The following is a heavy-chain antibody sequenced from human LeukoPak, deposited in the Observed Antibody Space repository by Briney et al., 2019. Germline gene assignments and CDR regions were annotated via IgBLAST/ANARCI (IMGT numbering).Heavy chain of an antibody. CDR2: INHSGST. CDR3: AILNYGDSDRYFDY. CDR1: GGSFSGYY. D-gene: IGHD4-17*01. Sequence: KPSETLSLTCAVYGGSFSGYYWSWIRQPPGKGLEWIGEINHSGSTNYNPSLKSRVNISVDTSKNQFSLKLSSVTAAGTAVYYCAILNYGDSDRYFDYWGQGTLVTVSS. V-gene: IGHV4-34*01. J-gene: IGHJ4*02.